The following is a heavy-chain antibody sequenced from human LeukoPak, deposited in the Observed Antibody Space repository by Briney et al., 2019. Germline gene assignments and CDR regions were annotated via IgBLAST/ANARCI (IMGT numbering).Heavy chain of an antibody. D-gene: IGHD3-16*01. V-gene: IGHV3-49*04. CDR1: GFTFRDYA. CDR2: IRRKASGETP. CDR3: VGERGVKTFNT. Sequence: HPGGSLRLSCTASGFTFRDYAMSWVRQAPGKGREWVALIRRKASGETPEYAASARGRFTILRNDSKSIAYLQRNSLKAEDAAVYYCVGERGVKTFNTWGQGTVVTVS. J-gene: IGHJ3*02.